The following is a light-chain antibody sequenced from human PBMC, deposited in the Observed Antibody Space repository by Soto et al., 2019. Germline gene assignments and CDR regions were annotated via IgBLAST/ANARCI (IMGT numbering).Light chain of an antibody. V-gene: IGLV2-18*02. J-gene: IGLJ1*01. CDR1: SSDVGSYNR. Sequence: QSVLTQPPSVSGSPGQSVAVSCTGTSSDVGSYNRVSWYQQPPGTAPKLIIYEVSNRPSGVPDRFSGSKSGNTASLTISGLQAEDEADYYCSSFTSSTTYVFGTGTKVTVL. CDR3: SSFTSSTTYV. CDR2: EVS.